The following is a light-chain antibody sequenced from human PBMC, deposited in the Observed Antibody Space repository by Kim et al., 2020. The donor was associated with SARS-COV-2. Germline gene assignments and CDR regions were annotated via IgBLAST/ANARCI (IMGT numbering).Light chain of an antibody. CDR1: INNVGDQG. CDR2: RKN. J-gene: IGLJ3*02. CDR3: SAWDSSLTTWV. V-gene: IGLV10-54*01. Sequence: QAGLAQPPSVSKGLRQTATLTCTGNINNVGDQGAAWLQQHQGHPPKLLSYRKNNRPSGISERLSASRSGNTASLTITGLQPEDEADHYCSAWDSSLTTWVLGGGTQLTVL.